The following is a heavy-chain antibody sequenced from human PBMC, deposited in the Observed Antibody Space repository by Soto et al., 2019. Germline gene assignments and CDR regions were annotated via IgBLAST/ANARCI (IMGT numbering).Heavy chain of an antibody. J-gene: IGHJ4*02. CDR2: ISRTTNYI. CDR3: ARESEDLTSNFDY. Sequence: GRSLRLSCAAYAITFTRYSMNWVRQTPGKGLEWVSSISRTTNYIYYGDSMKGRFTISRDNAKNSLYLEMNSLRAEDTAVYYCARESEDLTSNFDYWGQGTLVTVSS. V-gene: IGHV3-21*06. CDR1: AITFTRYS.